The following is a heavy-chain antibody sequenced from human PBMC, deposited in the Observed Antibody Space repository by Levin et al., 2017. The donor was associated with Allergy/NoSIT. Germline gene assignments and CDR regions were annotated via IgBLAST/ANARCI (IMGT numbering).Heavy chain of an antibody. V-gene: IGHV3-73*01. CDR1: GFAFSDSA. CDR2: IRSKANNYAT. Sequence: PGGSLRLSCAASGFAFSDSALHWVRQASGTGLEWVGRIRSKANNYATAYTASVKGRFTISRDDSKDTAHLQMSSLKTDDTAVYYCHVPPDVWGRGTTVTVSS. J-gene: IGHJ6*04. CDR3: HVPPDV. D-gene: IGHD6-6*01.